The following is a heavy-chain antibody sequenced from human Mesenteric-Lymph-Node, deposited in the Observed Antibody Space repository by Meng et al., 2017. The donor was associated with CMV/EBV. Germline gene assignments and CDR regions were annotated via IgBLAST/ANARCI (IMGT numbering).Heavy chain of an antibody. V-gene: IGHV4-59*01. D-gene: IGHD3-3*01. CDR1: SYY. Sequence: SYYWSWIRQPPGKGLEWIGYIYYSGSTNYNPSLKSRVTISVDTSKNQFSLKLSSVTAADTAVYYCASTSYYDFWSGLLPYYYGMDVWGQGTTVTVSS. J-gene: IGHJ6*02. CDR3: ASTSYYDFWSGLLPYYYGMDV. CDR2: IYYSGST.